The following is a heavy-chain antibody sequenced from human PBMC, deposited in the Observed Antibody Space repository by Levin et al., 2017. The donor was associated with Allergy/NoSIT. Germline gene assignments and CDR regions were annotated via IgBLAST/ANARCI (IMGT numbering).Heavy chain of an antibody. CDR2: INHSGTT. V-gene: IGHV4-34*01. CDR1: GGPFNGSY. J-gene: IGHJ4*02. CDR3: ARGRGPYCTNGICYTSLFDY. Sequence: SQTLSLTCAVYGGPFNGSYWSWIRQPPGKGLEWIGEINHSGTTNYNPSLKSRVTISIDTSKNQFSLKLSSVTAADTAVYYCARGRGPYCTNGICYTSLFDYWGQGTLVTVSS. D-gene: IGHD2-8*01.